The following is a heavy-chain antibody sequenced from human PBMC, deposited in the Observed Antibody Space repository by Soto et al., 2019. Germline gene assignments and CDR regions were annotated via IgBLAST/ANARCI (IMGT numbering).Heavy chain of an antibody. J-gene: IGHJ4*02. CDR2: IYYSGST. D-gene: IGHD3-10*01. Sequence: QLQLQESGPGLVKPSETLSLTCTVSGRSISSSSYYWGWIRQPPGKGLEWIGSIYYSGSTYYNPSLKSRVTISLDTSNIQFSLKLSSVTAADTAVYYCARRRGLACDDGDHFDYWGQGTLVTVSS. CDR1: GRSISSSSYY. V-gene: IGHV4-39*01. CDR3: ARRRGLACDDGDHFDY.